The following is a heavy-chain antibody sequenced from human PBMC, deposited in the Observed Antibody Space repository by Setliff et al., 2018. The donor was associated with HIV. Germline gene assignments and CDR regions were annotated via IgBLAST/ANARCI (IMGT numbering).Heavy chain of an antibody. J-gene: IGHJ4*02. CDR3: ARVLENSGSDY. V-gene: IGHV3-48*01. CDR2: IGKSGTK. CDR1: GFTFSSYS. Sequence: PGGSLRLSCAASGFTFSSYSMHWVRQAPGRGLEWVSFIGKSGTKYYTDSVKGRFTISRDNGKNSVFLQMNSLRAEDTAIYYCARVLENSGSDYWGQGTLVTVSS. D-gene: IGHD6-19*01.